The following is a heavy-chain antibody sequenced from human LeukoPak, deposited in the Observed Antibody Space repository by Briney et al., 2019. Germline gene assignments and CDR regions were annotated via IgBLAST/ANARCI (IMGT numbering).Heavy chain of an antibody. CDR1: GYTFTSYA. J-gene: IGHJ3*02. CDR2: INAGNNNT. CDR3: ASPPAYGDFAFDI. V-gene: IGHV1-3*01. Sequence: ASVKVSCKASGYTFTSYAMHWVRQAPGQRLEWMGWINAGNNNTKYSQKFQGRVTITRDTSATTAFMELRSLRSEDTAVYYCASPPAYGDFAFDIWGPGTMVTVSS. D-gene: IGHD4-17*01.